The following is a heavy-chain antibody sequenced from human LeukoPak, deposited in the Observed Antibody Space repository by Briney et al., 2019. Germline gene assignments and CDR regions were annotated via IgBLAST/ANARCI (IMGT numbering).Heavy chain of an antibody. J-gene: IGHJ4*02. Sequence: SETLSLTCTVSGGSISSGGYYWSWIRQHPGKGLEWIGYIYYNGSTDYNPSLRSRVTISVDTSKNQFSLNLSSVTAADTAIYYCARDAVACSGGGCYSGWGQGTLVTVSS. CDR3: ARDAVACSGGGCYSG. D-gene: IGHD2-15*01. CDR1: GGSISSGGYY. V-gene: IGHV4-31*03. CDR2: IYYNGST.